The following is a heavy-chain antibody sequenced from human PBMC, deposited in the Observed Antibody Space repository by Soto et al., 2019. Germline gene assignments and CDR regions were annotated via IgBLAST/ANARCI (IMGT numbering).Heavy chain of an antibody. J-gene: IGHJ4*02. D-gene: IGHD6-19*01. CDR3: AGLFYSSGWYPEGCDY. CDR1: GFTVSSNY. CDR2: IYGGGTT. Sequence: EVQLVESGGGLVQPGGSLRLSCAASGFTVSSNYMSWVRQTPGKGLEWVSIIYGGGTTYYADSVKGRFTISRDNSKNTLYLQMNNLRVEDTAVYYCAGLFYSSGWYPEGCDYWGQGTLVTVSS. V-gene: IGHV3-66*01.